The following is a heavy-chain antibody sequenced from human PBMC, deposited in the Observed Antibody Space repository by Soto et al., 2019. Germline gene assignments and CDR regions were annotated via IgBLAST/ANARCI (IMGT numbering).Heavy chain of an antibody. D-gene: IGHD5-12*01. Sequence: PSETLSLTCTVSGGSISSYYWSWIRQPPGKGLEWIGYIYYSGSTSYNPSLKSRVTISVDTSKNQFSLKLSSVTAADTAVYYCARLVVATITGWFDPWGQGTLVTVSS. CDR1: GGSISSYY. CDR3: ARLVVATITGWFDP. V-gene: IGHV4-59*08. CDR2: IYYSGST. J-gene: IGHJ5*02.